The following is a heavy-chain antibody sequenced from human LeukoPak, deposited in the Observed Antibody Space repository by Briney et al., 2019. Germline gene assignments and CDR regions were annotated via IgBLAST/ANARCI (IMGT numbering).Heavy chain of an antibody. CDR2: IYHSGST. Sequence: SETLSLTCAVSGGSISSSNWWSWVRQPPGKGLEWIGEIYHSGSTNYNPSLKSRVTISVHKSKNQFSLKLSSVTAADTAGYYWARGQQLPPPRFDPWGQGTLLTVSS. V-gene: IGHV4-4*02. J-gene: IGHJ5*02. CDR3: ARGQQLPPPRFDP. D-gene: IGHD2-2*01. CDR1: GGSISSSNW.